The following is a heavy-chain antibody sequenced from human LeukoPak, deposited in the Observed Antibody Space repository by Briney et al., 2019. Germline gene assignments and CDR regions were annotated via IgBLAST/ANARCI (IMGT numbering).Heavy chain of an antibody. J-gene: IGHJ6*03. V-gene: IGHV3-21*01. D-gene: IGHD3-3*01. Sequence: GGSLRLSCAAPGFTFSSYSMNWVRQAPGKGLEWVSSISSSSSYIYYADSVKGRFTISRDNAKNSLYLQMNSLRAEDTAVYYCARDVQGRRDSGYYVFWSGYPDYYYYYMDVWGKGTTVTVSS. CDR3: ARDVQGRRDSGYYVFWSGYPDYYYYYMDV. CDR2: ISSSSSYI. CDR1: GFTFSSYS.